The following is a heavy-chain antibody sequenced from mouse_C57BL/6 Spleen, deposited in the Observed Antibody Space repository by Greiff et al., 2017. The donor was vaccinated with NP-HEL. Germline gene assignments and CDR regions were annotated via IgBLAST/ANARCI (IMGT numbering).Heavy chain of an antibody. CDR3: ARNYYGSSYPPYWYCDV. D-gene: IGHD1-1*01. CDR1: GYTFTSYW. CDR2: IHPNSGST. Sequence: QVQLQQPGAELVKPGASVKLSCKASGYTFTSYWMHWVKQRPGQGLEWIGMIHPNSGSTNYNEKFKSKATLTVDKSSSTAYMQLSSLTSEDSAVYYCARNYYGSSYPPYWYCDVWGTGTTVTVSS. V-gene: IGHV1-64*01. J-gene: IGHJ1*03.